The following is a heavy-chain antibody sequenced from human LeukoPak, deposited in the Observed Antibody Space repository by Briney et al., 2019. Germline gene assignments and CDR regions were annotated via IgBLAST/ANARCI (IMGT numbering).Heavy chain of an antibody. Sequence: SETLSLTCTVSGGSISSYYWSWIRQPAGKGLEWIGRMYYGGSTYYNPSLKRRLTISVDTSKNQFSLKVTSVTATDTAVYYGARHGATIRDSSGYYYFDSWGQGTLVTVSS. CDR1: GGSISSYY. J-gene: IGHJ4*02. CDR3: ARHGATIRDSSGYYYFDS. D-gene: IGHD3-22*01. CDR2: MYYGGST. V-gene: IGHV4-59*05.